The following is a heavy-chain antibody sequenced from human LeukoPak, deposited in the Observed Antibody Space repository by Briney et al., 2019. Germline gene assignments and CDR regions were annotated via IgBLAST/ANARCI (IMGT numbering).Heavy chain of an antibody. V-gene: IGHV3-33*01. CDR1: GFTFSSYG. CDR3: ARDRSTTHFDY. D-gene: IGHD5/OR15-5a*01. CDR2: LWYDGSNT. Sequence: GRSLRLSCAASGFTFSSYGMHWVRQAPGKGLEWVAMLWYDGSNTYYADSVKGRFTISRGNSKNTLFLQMDSLRAEDTAVYYCARDRSTTHFDYWGQGTLVTVSS. J-gene: IGHJ4*02.